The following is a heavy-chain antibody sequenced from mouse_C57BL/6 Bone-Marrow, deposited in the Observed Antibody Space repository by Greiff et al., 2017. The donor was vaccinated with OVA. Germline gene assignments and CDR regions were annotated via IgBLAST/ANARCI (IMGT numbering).Heavy chain of an antibody. CDR1: GYTFTDYN. V-gene: IGHV1-18*01. CDR2: INPNNGGT. CDR3: ARRRLPRPDYYAMDY. J-gene: IGHJ4*01. Sequence: EVQVVESGPELVKPGASVKIPCKASGYTFTDYNMDWVKQSHGKSLEWIGDINPNNGGTIYNQKFKGKATLTVDKSSSTAYMELRSLTSEDTAVYYCARRRLPRPDYYAMDYWGQGTSVTVSS. D-gene: IGHD5-5*01.